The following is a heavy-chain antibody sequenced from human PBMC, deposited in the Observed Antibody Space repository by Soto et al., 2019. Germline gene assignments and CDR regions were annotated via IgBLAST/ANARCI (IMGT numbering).Heavy chain of an antibody. CDR2: IIPILGIA. CDR3: ARWTYSYGYNWFDP. J-gene: IGHJ5*02. CDR1: GGTFSSYT. Sequence: SVKVSCKASGGTFSSYTISWVRQAPGQGREWMGRIIPILGIANYAQKFQGRVTITADESTSTAYMELSSLRSEDTAVYYCARWTYSYGYNWFDPWGQGTLVTVSS. D-gene: IGHD5-18*01. V-gene: IGHV1-69*02.